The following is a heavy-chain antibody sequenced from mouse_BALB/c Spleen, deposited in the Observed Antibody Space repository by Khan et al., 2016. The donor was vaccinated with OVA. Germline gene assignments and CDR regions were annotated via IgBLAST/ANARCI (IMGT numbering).Heavy chain of an antibody. V-gene: IGHV1-61*01. CDR2: IDPSDSET. D-gene: IGHD2-14*01. Sequence: QVQLKQSGAELVRPGASVKLSCKASGYTFTSYWMNWVKQRPGQGLEWIGMIDPSDSETHYNQMFKDKATLTVDKFSRTAYMQLSSLTSEDSAVYYGARREKKGYDASWFAYWGQGTLVTVSS. CDR1: GYTFTSYW. J-gene: IGHJ3*01. CDR3: ARREKKGYDASWFAY.